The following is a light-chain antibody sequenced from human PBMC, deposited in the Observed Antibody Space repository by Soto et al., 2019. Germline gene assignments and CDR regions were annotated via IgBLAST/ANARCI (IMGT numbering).Light chain of an antibody. Sequence: QSALTQPPSASGSPGQSVTIYCTGTSSDVGANNYVSWYQQHPGKAPKLMFYEVTKRPSGVPDRFSGSKSGNTASLTVSGLQAEDEADYYCSSYAGANRVFGTGTKLTVL. CDR3: SSYAGANRV. CDR1: SSDVGANNY. CDR2: EVT. V-gene: IGLV2-8*01. J-gene: IGLJ1*01.